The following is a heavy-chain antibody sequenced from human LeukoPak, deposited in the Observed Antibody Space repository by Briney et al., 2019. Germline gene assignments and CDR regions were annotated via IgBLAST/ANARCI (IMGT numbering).Heavy chain of an antibody. Sequence: PSETLSLTCTVSNDSISPLYWGWIRQPPGKGLEFIGYIFYSGTTNSNPSLKSRVTLSVDTSKNQFSLRLNSVTAADTAVYYCARGGSAAKYYLDAWGQGTLVTVSS. CDR1: NDSISPLY. CDR2: IFYSGTT. CDR3: ARGGSAAKYYLDA. J-gene: IGHJ4*02. V-gene: IGHV4-59*11. D-gene: IGHD2-2*01.